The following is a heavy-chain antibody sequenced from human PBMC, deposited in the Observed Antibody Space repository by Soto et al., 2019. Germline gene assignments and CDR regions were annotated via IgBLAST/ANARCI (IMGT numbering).Heavy chain of an antibody. V-gene: IGHV4-34*01. J-gene: IGHJ6*02. CDR3: ARGLCPRSARGYGYSYGMDV. CDR2: INHSGST. CDR1: GGSFSGYY. Sequence: QVQLQQWGAGLLKPSETLSLTCAVYGGSFSGYYWSWIRQPPGKGLEWIGEINHSGSTNYNPSLKSRVTISVDTSKNQFSLKLSSVTAADTAVYYCARGLCPRSARGYGYSYGMDVWGQGTTVTVSS. D-gene: IGHD5-18*01.